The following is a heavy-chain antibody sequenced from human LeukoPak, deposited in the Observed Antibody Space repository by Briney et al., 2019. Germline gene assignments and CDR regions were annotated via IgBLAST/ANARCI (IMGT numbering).Heavy chain of an antibody. V-gene: IGHV3-21*04. D-gene: IGHD2-15*01. CDR3: AKAPVTTCSGAYCYPFDY. J-gene: IGHJ4*02. CDR2: ITSSSSYI. Sequence: GGSLRLSCAASGFTFSSYNMYWVRQAPGKGLEGVSSITSSSSYIYYPDLVKSRFTISRDNAKNSLYLQLNSLRGGDEAVYYCAKAPVTTCSGAYCYPFDYWREGTLVTVSS. CDR1: GFTFSSYN.